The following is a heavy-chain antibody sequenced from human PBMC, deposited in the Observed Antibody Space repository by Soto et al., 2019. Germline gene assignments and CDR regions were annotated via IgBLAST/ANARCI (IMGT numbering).Heavy chain of an antibody. D-gene: IGHD5-18*01. CDR3: AAVRTTAKYYMDV. CDR2: IVVGSGNT. J-gene: IGHJ6*03. Sequence: ASVKVSCKASGFTFTSSAMQWVRQARGQRLEWIGWIVVGSGNTNYAQKFQERVTITRDMSTSTAYMELSSLRSEDTAVYYCAAVRTTAKYYMDVWGKGTTVTVSS. CDR1: GFTFTSSA. V-gene: IGHV1-58*02.